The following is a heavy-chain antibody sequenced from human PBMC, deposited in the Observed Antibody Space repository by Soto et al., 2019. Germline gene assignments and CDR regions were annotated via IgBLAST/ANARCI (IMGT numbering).Heavy chain of an antibody. CDR1: GFSFGSYA. Sequence: GGSLRLSSAASGFSFGSYAMSWVRQAPGKRLELGSLISSGSETTYYTDSVKGPITISRDNSENTLYLQMHSLRAEDTAVYYCAKSPGYGEHFDYWGQGSLATVSS. V-gene: IGHV3-23*01. D-gene: IGHD5-18*01. CDR2: ISSGSETT. J-gene: IGHJ4*02. CDR3: AKSPGYGEHFDY.